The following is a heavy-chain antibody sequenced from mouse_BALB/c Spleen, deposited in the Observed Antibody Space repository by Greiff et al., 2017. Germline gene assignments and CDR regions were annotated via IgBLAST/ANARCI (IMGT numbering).Heavy chain of an antibody. CDR3: TRYHYAIDY. CDR1: GYTFTSYW. Sequence: QVQLQQPGAELVRPGASVKLSCKASGYTFTSYWINWVKQRPGQGLEWIGNIYPSDSYTNYNQKFKDKATLTVDKSSSTAYMQLSSPTSEDSAVYYCTRYHYAIDYWGQGTSVTVSS. J-gene: IGHJ4*01. CDR2: IYPSDSYT. V-gene: IGHV1-69*02.